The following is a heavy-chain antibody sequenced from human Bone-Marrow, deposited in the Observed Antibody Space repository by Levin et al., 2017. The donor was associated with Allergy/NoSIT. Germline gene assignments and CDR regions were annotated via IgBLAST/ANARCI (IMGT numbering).Heavy chain of an antibody. CDR2: IWYDGSNK. D-gene: IGHD4-17*01. J-gene: IGHJ4*02. Sequence: LSLTCAASGFTFSSSGMHWVRQAPGKGLEWVTVIWYDGSNKYYADSVKGRFTISRDNSKNTLYLQMDSLRAEDTAVYYCARGIYGDVAATFDYWGQGTLVTVSS. CDR1: GFTFSSSG. V-gene: IGHV3-33*01. CDR3: ARGIYGDVAATFDY.